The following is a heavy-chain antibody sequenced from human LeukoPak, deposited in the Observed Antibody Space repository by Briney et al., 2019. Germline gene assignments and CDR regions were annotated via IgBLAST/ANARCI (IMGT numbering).Heavy chain of an antibody. CDR2: INHSGST. Sequence: PSETLSLTCAVYGGSFSGYYWSWIGQPRGKGLEWIGEINHSGSTNYNPSLKSRVTISVDTSKNQFSLKLSSVTAADTAVYYCARGRRSSWYTYWGQGTLVTVSS. V-gene: IGHV4-34*01. CDR3: ARGRRSSWYTY. CDR1: GGSFSGYY. D-gene: IGHD6-13*01. J-gene: IGHJ4*02.